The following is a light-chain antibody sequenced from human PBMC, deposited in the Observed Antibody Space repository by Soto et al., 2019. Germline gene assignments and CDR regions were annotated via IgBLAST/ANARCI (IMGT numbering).Light chain of an antibody. CDR2: GAS. Sequence: DIQMTQSPSSVSASVGDRVTITCRASQDVGSWVAWYQQKPGAAPRLLIYGASTLESGVPSRFGGSGYGTDFPLSISSLEPEDFATYYCQHAGAFPTFGQGTRR. J-gene: IGKJ5*01. CDR1: QDVGSW. CDR3: QHAGAFPT. V-gene: IGKV1-12*01.